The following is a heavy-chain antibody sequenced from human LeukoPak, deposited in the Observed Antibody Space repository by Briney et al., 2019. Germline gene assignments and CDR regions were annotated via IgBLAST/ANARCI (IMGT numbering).Heavy chain of an antibody. CDR2: IKQDGSEK. Sequence: GGSLRLSCAASGFTFSSYWMSWVRQAPGKGLEWVANIKQDGSEKYYVDSVKGRFTISRDNAKNSLYLQMNSLRAEDTAVYYCASLSGNRIGSYLGDWGQGTLATVSS. CDR3: ASLSGNRIGSYLGD. D-gene: IGHD1-26*01. CDR1: GFTFSSYW. J-gene: IGHJ4*02. V-gene: IGHV3-7*01.